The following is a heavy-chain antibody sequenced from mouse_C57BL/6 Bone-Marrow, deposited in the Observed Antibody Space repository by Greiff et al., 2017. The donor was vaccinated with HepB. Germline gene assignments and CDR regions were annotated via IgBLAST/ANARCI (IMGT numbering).Heavy chain of an antibody. Sequence: VQLQQSGAELARPGASVKLSCTASGYTFTSYGISWVKQRTGQGLEWIGEIYPRSGNTDYNEKFQGKATLTADKSSGTAYMELRSLTSEDSSVYFFARGPYDRGSSYDYVDDWGQGTTLTGSS. D-gene: IGHD1-1*01. J-gene: IGHJ2*01. CDR3: ARGPYDRGSSYDYVDD. CDR1: GYTFTSYG. V-gene: IGHV1-81*01. CDR2: IYPRSGNT.